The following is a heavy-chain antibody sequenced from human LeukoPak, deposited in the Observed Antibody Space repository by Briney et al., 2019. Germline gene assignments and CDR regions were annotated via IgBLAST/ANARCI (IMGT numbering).Heavy chain of an antibody. CDR3: ARGGFGELSDAFDI. D-gene: IGHD3-10*01. V-gene: IGHV1-69*13. Sequence: ASVKVSCKASGGTFSSYAISWVRQAPGQGLEWMGGIIPIFGTANYAQKFQGRVTITADESTSTAYMELSSLRSEDTAVYYCARGGFGELSDAFDIWGQGTMVTVSS. J-gene: IGHJ3*02. CDR1: GGTFSSYA. CDR2: IIPIFGTA.